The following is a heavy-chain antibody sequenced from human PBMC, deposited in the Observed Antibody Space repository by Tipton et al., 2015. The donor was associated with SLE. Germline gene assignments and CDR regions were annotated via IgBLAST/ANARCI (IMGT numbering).Heavy chain of an antibody. Sequence: QLVQSGGGLVQPGGSLRLSCADSGFTVSFNYMTWVRQAPGKGLEWVSFMFSADRTFYTDSVKGRFTISRDNSKRTLYLQMSSLRPEDTAVYYCARDGGGYWGSSWGQGTLVIVYS. CDR1: GFTVSFNY. V-gene: IGHV3-66*02. J-gene: IGHJ5*02. CDR2: MFSADRT. CDR3: ARDGGGYWGSS. D-gene: IGHD3-16*01.